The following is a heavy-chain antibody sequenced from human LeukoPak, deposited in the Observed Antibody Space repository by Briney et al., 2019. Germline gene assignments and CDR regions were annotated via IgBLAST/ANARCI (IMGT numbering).Heavy chain of an antibody. CDR3: ASVLNPPIPAAGSGVTP. CDR2: IYYSGST. J-gene: IGHJ5*02. D-gene: IGHD2-2*01. CDR1: GGSISSYY. Sequence: PSETLSLTCTVSGGSISSYYWSWIRQPPGKGLEWIGYIYYSGSTNYNPSLKSRVTISVDTSKNQFSLKLSSVTAADTAVYYCASVLNPPIPAAGSGVTPWGQGTLVTVSS. V-gene: IGHV4-59*01.